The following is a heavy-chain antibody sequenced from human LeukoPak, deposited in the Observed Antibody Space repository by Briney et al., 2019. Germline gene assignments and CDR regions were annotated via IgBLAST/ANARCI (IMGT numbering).Heavy chain of an antibody. D-gene: IGHD3-22*01. J-gene: IGHJ4*02. CDR2: IYASGST. V-gene: IGHV4-4*07. Sequence: PSETLSLTCTVSGGFISSYFWSWIRQPAGKGLEWIGRIYASGSTNYNPSLKSRVTVSVHKSKTQFSLKLTSVTAADTAVYYCAREGLFTSYDTQPLDYWGQGILVTVSS. CDR1: GGFISSYF. CDR3: AREGLFTSYDTQPLDY.